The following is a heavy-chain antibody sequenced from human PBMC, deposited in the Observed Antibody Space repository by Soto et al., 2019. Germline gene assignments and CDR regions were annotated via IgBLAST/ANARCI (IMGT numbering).Heavy chain of an antibody. CDR2: INAGNGNT. J-gene: IGHJ5*02. D-gene: IGHD3-16*01. CDR3: SRVRGGSTGWFDP. V-gene: IGHV1-3*05. Sequence: QVQLVQSGAEEKKPGASVKVSCKASGYTFTSYAMHWVRQAPGQRLEWMGWINAGNGNTKYSQKFQGRVTITRDTSESTAYMELRNRKSEDTVVEYCSRVRGGSTGWFDPWGQGTLGTVSS. CDR1: GYTFTSYA.